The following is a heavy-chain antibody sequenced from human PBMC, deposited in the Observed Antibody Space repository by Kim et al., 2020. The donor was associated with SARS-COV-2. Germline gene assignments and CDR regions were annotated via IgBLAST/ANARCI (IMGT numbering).Heavy chain of an antibody. CDR2: FSYSGST. D-gene: IGHD6-19*01. Sequence: SETLSLTCTVSGGSISSDYWSWIRQPPGKGLEWIGYFSYSGSTNYNPSLKSRVTMSVDTSKNQFSLKLSSVTAADTALYYCARTSHYSSGWSMYYFDYWGQGILVTVSS. CDR3: ARTSHYSSGWSMYYFDY. V-gene: IGHV4-59*01. J-gene: IGHJ4*02. CDR1: GGSISSDY.